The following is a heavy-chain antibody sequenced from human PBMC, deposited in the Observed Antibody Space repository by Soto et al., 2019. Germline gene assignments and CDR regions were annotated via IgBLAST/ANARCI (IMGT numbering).Heavy chain of an antibody. V-gene: IGHV4-59*01. CDR3: AREFDYYYYGLDV. CDR1: GGSISSYY. J-gene: IGHJ6*02. CDR2: IYYSGST. Sequence: PSETLSLTCSVSGGSISSYYWSWIRQPPGKGLEWIGYIYYSGSTNYNPSLKSRVTMSVDTSKNQFSLKLSSVTAADTAVYYCAREFDYYYYGLDVWGQGTTVTVSS.